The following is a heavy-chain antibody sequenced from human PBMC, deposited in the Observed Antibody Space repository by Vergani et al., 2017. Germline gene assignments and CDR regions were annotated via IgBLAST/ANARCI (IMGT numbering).Heavy chain of an antibody. CDR2: IYYSGST. D-gene: IGHD1-26*01. J-gene: IGHJ4*02. CDR1: GGSISSGDYY. V-gene: IGHV4-30-4*08. Sequence: QVQLKESGPGLVKPSQTLSLTCPVSGGSISSGDYYWSWIRQPPGKGLEWIGYIYYSGSTYHNPSLKSRVTISVDTSKNPFSLKLTSLTAADTAVYYCARDRGSGSYYDFDYWGQGTLVTVSS. CDR3: ARDRGSGSYYDFDY.